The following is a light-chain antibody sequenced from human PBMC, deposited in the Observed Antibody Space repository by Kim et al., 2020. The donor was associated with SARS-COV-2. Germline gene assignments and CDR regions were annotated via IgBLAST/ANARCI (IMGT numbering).Light chain of an antibody. V-gene: IGKV3-15*01. Sequence: SVSPGERATLSCRASQSVSSILAWYQQKPGQAPRLLIYGAFTRATGIPARFSGSGSGTEFTLTINSLQSEDFAVYYCQQYKNWPYTFGQGTKLEI. CDR1: QSVSSI. CDR3: QQYKNWPYT. J-gene: IGKJ2*01. CDR2: GAF.